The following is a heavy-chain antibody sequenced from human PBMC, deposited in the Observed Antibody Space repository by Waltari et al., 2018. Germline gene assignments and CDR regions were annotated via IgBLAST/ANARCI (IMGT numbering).Heavy chain of an antibody. J-gene: IGHJ4*02. V-gene: IGHV1-69*01. D-gene: IGHD3-16*01. Sequence: QVQLVQSGAEVKKPGSSVKVSCKASGGTFSSYAISWVRQAPGQGLEWMGGIIPDLEQANYAEKFQGRVRITSDESTSTAYMELSSLGAEETAVYYCARDQGGVTDNYFDYWGQGTLVTVSS. CDR3: ARDQGGVTDNYFDY. CDR2: IIPDLEQA. CDR1: GGTFSSYA.